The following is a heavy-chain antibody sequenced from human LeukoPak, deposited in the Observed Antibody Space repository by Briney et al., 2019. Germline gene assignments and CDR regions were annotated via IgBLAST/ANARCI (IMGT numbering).Heavy chain of an antibody. CDR2: IGIRGDT. Sequence: GGSLRLSCSASGFTFTNYGMSWVRQAPGKGLEWVSAIGIRGDTHYSGSVKGRFTISRENAESSLYLQMNSLRAEDTAVYYCARGGIQVSGIDEFDYWGQGTLVTVSS. V-gene: IGHV3-13*01. CDR1: GFTFTNYG. D-gene: IGHD6-19*01. J-gene: IGHJ4*02. CDR3: ARGGIQVSGIDEFDY.